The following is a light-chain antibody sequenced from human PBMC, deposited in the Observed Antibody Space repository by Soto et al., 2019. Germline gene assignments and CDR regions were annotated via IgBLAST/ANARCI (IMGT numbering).Light chain of an antibody. CDR1: SSDVGGYNY. CDR3: ISYTSSSTLV. J-gene: IGLJ1*01. V-gene: IGLV2-14*01. CDR2: DVS. Sequence: QSALTQPASVSGSPGQSITISCTGTSSDVGGYNYVSWYQQHPGKAPNLMIYDVSNRPSGVSNRFSGSKSGNTASLTISGLQAEDEADYYCISYTSSSTLVFGTGTKVTVL.